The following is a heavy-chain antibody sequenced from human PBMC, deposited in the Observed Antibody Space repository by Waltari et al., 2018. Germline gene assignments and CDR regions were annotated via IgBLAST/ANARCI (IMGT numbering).Heavy chain of an antibody. CDR3: ARVLEGGGAFDI. V-gene: IGHV5-51*01. Sequence: EVQLVQSGAEVKKPGESLKISCTGSGSRFTTYWIGRGRQMPGKGLEWMGISYPRDSDIRSSPSFQGQVTISADKSINTAYLQWSSLKASDTAMYYCARVLEGGGAFDIWGQGTMVIVSS. CDR2: SYPRDSDI. CDR1: GSRFTTYW. J-gene: IGHJ3*02. D-gene: IGHD2-15*01.